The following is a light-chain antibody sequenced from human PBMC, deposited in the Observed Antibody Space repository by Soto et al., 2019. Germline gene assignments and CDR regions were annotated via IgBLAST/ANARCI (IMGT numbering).Light chain of an antibody. CDR1: ESVSNN. V-gene: IGKV3-15*01. CDR3: QQYNNWPPGT. J-gene: IGKJ1*01. CDR2: AAS. Sequence: EIVMTQSPATLSVSPGERATVSCRASESVSNNLAWYQQKPGQSPRPLIYAASTRATGIPARFSGSGSGAEFTLTISNLQSEDFAIYCCQQYNNWPPGTFGQGTKVEVK.